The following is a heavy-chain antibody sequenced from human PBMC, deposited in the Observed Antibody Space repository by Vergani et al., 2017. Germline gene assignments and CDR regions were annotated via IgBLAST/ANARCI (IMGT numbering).Heavy chain of an antibody. J-gene: IGHJ6*03. V-gene: IGHV4-59*01. CDR1: GGSISSYY. CDR3: ARVPRRSYYYYMDV. D-gene: IGHD1-14*01. CDR2: IYYSGST. Sequence: QVQLQESGPGLVKPSETLSLTCTVSGGSISSYYWSWIRQPPGKGLEWIGYIYYSGSTNYNPSLKSRVTISVDTSKNQFSLKLSSVTAADTAVYYCARVPRRSYYYYMDVWGKGTTVTVSS.